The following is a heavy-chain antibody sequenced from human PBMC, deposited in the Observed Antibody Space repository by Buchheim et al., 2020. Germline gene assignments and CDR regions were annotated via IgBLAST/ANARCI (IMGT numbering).Heavy chain of an antibody. J-gene: IGHJ4*02. V-gene: IGHV3-23*01. D-gene: IGHD3-3*01. CDR3: AKEGIAYYDFWSGYPFDY. CDR1: GFTFSNYA. CDR2: ISNSGDST. Sequence: DVQLLDSGGGLVQPGESPRLSCAASGFTFSNYAMTWVRQAPGKGLEWVSSISNSGDSTYYADSVKGRFTISRDNSKNTLYLQMNSLRAEDTAVYYCAKEGIAYYDFWSGYPFDYWGQGTL.